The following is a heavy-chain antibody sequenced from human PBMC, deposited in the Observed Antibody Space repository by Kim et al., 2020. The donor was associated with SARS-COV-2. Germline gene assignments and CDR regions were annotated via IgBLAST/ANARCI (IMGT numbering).Heavy chain of an antibody. CDR1: GGSISSYY. CDR2: IYYSGST. J-gene: IGHJ3*02. CDR3: ARVRWLQSRGLAFDI. V-gene: IGHV4-59*01. D-gene: IGHD5-12*01. Sequence: SETLSLTCTVSGGSISSYYWSWIRQPPGKGLEWIGYIYYSGSTNYNPSLKSRVTISVDTSKNQFSLKLSSVTAADTAVYYCARVRWLQSRGLAFDIWGQGTMVTVSS.